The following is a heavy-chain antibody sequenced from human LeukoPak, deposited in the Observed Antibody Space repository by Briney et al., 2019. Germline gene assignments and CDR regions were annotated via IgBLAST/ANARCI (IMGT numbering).Heavy chain of an antibody. CDR3: ARDQGYCGGDCYSTFDY. CDR2: IIPIFGTA. V-gene: IGHV1-69*01. D-gene: IGHD2-21*02. J-gene: IGHJ4*02. CDR1: GGTFSSYA. Sequence: SVKVSCKASGGTFSSYAISWVRQAPGQGLEWMGGIIPIFGTANYARKFQGRVTITADESTSTAYMELSSLRSEDTAVYYCARDQGYCGGDCYSTFDYWGQGTLVTVSS.